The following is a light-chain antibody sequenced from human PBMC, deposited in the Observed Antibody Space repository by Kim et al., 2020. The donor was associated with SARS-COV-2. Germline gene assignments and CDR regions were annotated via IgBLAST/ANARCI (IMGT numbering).Light chain of an antibody. CDR3: EAWDDRLSAYV. Sequence: RQRVTVSCSGSNSNIGNNAVNWYQQLPGKAPKLLIYFDDLLPSGVSDRFSGSKSGTSASLAISGLQFEDEADYYCEAWDDRLSAYVFGGGTKVTVL. CDR2: FDD. J-gene: IGLJ2*01. V-gene: IGLV1-36*01. CDR1: NSNIGNNA.